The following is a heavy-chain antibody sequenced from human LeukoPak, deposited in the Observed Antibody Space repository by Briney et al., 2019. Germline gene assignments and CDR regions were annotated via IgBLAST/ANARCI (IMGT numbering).Heavy chain of an antibody. CDR1: GFTFGDHA. D-gene: IGHD5-18*01. CDR2: IRSEAYRGTT. J-gene: IGHJ6*01. Sequence: GGSLRLSCTASGFTFGDHAMSWVRQAPGKGLEWVGSIRSEAYRGTTEYAPSVKGRFTISRDDSKRIAYLQMNSLKAEDTAVYYCTRGTIQLWIHNGMDVWGQGTTVTVSS. V-gene: IGHV3-49*04. CDR3: TRGTIQLWIHNGMDV.